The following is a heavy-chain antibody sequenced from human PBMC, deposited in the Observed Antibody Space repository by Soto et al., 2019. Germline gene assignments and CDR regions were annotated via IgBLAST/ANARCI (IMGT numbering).Heavy chain of an antibody. D-gene: IGHD3-3*01. CDR2: IYHSGST. J-gene: IGHJ6*02. CDR3: ARDQGYDFWSGLLKYNGMDV. V-gene: IGHV4-4*02. Sequence: KPSETLSLTCAVSGGSISSRNWWSWVRQPPGKGLEWIGEIYHSGSTNYNPSLKSRVTISVDTSKNQFSLKLSSVTAADTAVYYCARDQGYDFWSGLLKYNGMDVWGQGTTVTVSS. CDR1: GGSISSRNW.